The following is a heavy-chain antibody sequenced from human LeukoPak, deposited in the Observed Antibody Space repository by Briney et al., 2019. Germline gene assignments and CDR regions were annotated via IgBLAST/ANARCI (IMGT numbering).Heavy chain of an antibody. CDR3: ARDLGMAYFDY. CDR2: ISSSGSTI. V-gene: IGHV3-48*03. CDR1: GFTFSSYE. D-gene: IGHD1-14*01. J-gene: IGHJ4*02. Sequence: PGGSLRLSCAASGFTFSSYEMNWVRQAPGKGLEWVSYISSSGSTIYYAGSVKGRFTISRDNAKNSLYLQMNSLRAEDTAVYYCARDLGMAYFDYWGQGTLVTVSS.